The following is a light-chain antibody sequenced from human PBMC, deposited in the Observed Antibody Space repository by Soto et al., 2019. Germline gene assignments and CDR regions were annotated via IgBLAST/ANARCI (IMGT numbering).Light chain of an antibody. Sequence: AILMTQSPSSFSASTGYRVTITFRASQGINSYLAWYQQKPGKAPKLLIYAASTLQSGVPSRFSGSGSGTDFTLTISCLQSEDFETYYCQQYYSYPYTFGQGTKVDIK. CDR2: AAS. V-gene: IGKV1-8*01. CDR3: QQYYSYPYT. CDR1: QGINSY. J-gene: IGKJ2*01.